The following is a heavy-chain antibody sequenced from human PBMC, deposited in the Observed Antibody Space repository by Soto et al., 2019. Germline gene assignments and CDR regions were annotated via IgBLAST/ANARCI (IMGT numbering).Heavy chain of an antibody. CDR3: ARAPYDFWSGDFDY. CDR2: ISAYNGNT. J-gene: IGHJ4*02. Sequence: ASVKVSCTASGYTLTSHGISWVRQAPGQGLEWMGWISAYNGNTNYAQKLQGRVTMTTDTSTSTAYMELRSLRSDDTAVYYCARAPYDFWSGDFDYWGQGTLVTVSS. D-gene: IGHD3-3*01. CDR1: GYTLTSHG. V-gene: IGHV1-18*01.